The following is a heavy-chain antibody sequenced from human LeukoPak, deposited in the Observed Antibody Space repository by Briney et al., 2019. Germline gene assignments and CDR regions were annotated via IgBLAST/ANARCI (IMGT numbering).Heavy chain of an antibody. CDR3: ARGHDFWTLGAFDI. V-gene: IGHV3-30*03. Sequence: GGSLRLSCAPSGFTFSRHGMHWVRQAPGKGLEWVAIISNDGSREYYAHSVEGRFTISRDNSKNTLYLQMDSLRAEDTAVYYCARGHDFWTLGAFDIWGQGTMVTVSS. J-gene: IGHJ3*02. D-gene: IGHD3-3*01. CDR1: GFTFSRHG. CDR2: ISNDGSRE.